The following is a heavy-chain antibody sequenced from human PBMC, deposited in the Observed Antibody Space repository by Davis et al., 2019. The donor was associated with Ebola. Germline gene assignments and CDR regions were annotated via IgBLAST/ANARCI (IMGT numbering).Heavy chain of an antibody. CDR3: ASGDGRGSSYDMDV. CDR2: IGGGGGSI. J-gene: IGHJ6*02. CDR1: GFTFSSSA. Sequence: PGGSLRLSCAASGFTFSSSAMSWGRQAPGKGLEWVSSIGGGGGSIYYADSVKGRFTISRDNSKNTLYLQMNSLRAEDTALYYCASGDGRGSSYDMDVWGQGTTVTVSS. D-gene: IGHD5-12*01. V-gene: IGHV3-23*01.